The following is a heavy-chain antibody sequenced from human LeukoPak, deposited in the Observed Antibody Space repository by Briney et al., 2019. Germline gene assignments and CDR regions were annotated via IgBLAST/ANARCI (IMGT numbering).Heavy chain of an antibody. CDR3: ARGRGGYCSSTSCYELDY. Sequence: GASVKVSCKASGGTFSSYTISWVRQAPGQGLEWMGRIIPILGVANYAQKFQGRVTITADKSTSTAYMELSSLRSEDTAVYYCARGRGGYCSSTSCYELDYWGQGTLVTVSS. D-gene: IGHD2-2*01. CDR2: IIPILGVA. J-gene: IGHJ4*02. V-gene: IGHV1-69*02. CDR1: GGTFSSYT.